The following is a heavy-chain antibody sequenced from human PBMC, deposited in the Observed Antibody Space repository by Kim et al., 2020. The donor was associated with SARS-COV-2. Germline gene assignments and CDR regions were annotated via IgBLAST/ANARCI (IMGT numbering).Heavy chain of an antibody. CDR3: ARGEVSNAFDI. D-gene: IGHD1-20*01. J-gene: IGHJ3*02. Sequence: NYNPSLKSRVTISVDTSKNQFSLKLSSVTAADTAVYYCARGEVSNAFDIWGQGTMVTVSS. V-gene: IGHV4-59*09.